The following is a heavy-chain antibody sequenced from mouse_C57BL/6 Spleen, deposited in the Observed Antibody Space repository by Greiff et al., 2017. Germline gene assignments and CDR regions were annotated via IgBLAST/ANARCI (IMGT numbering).Heavy chain of an antibody. CDR2: ISSGGSYT. CDR3: ARRGYFAY. D-gene: IGHD3-1*01. Sequence: EVKLMESGGDLVKPGGSLKLSCAASGFTFSSYGMSWVRQTPDKRLEWVATISSGGSYTYYPDSVKGRFTISRDNAKNTLYLQMSRLKSEDTAMYYCARRGYFAYWGQGTLGTVSA. CDR1: GFTFSSYG. V-gene: IGHV5-6*01. J-gene: IGHJ3*01.